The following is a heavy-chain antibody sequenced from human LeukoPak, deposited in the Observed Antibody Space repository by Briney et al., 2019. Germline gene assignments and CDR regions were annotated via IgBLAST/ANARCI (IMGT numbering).Heavy chain of an antibody. Sequence: GGSLRLSCAASGFTFSTYWMSWVRQAPGKGLEWVAYIKQDGSDKYYVDSVKGRFTISRDNAKNSLYLQMNSLRAEDTAVYYCARDSSRRFDYWGQGTLVTVSS. CDR3: ARDSSRRFDY. V-gene: IGHV3-7*01. CDR1: GFTFSTYW. J-gene: IGHJ4*02. D-gene: IGHD6-19*01. CDR2: IKQDGSDK.